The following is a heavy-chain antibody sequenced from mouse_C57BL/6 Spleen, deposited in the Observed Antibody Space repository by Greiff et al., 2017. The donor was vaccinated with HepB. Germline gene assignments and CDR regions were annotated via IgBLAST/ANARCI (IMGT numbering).Heavy chain of an antibody. CDR1: GYTFTSYW. J-gene: IGHJ2*01. Sequence: QVQLQQPGAELVKPGASVKLSCKASGYTFTSYWMHWVKQRPGQGLEWIGMIHPNSGSTNYNEKFTSKATLTVDKSSSTADMQLRSMTSEDAAVSYWARLGYSQYYLDYWGQGTTLTVSS. V-gene: IGHV1-64*01. CDR2: IHPNSGST. CDR3: ARLGYSQYYLDY. D-gene: IGHD2-12*01.